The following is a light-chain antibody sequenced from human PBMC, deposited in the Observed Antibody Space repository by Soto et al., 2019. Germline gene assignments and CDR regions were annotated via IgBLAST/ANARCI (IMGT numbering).Light chain of an antibody. J-gene: IGLJ1*01. CDR2: EAS. Sequence: QSVLTQPPSVSGSPGQSVTISCTGTSTDFVSYNRVSWYQQPPGTAPKLIIYEASNRPSGVPDRFSGSKSGNTASLTISGLQAAGEADYYCSLYTSSSTLYVFGTGTKVTVL. V-gene: IGLV2-18*01. CDR3: SLYTSSSTLYV. CDR1: STDFVSYNR.